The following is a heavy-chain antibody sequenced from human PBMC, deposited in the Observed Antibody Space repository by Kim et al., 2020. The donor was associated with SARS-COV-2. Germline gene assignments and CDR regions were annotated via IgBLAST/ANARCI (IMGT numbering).Heavy chain of an antibody. Sequence: SETLSLTCTVSGGSISSYYWSWIRQPPGKGLEWIGYIYYSGSTNYNPSLKNRVTISVDTSKNQFSLKLSSVTAADTAVYYCARGSSGWPLDYWGQGTLVTVSS. D-gene: IGHD6-19*01. V-gene: IGHV4-59*01. CDR3: ARGSSGWPLDY. CDR2: IYYSGST. CDR1: GGSISSYY. J-gene: IGHJ4*02.